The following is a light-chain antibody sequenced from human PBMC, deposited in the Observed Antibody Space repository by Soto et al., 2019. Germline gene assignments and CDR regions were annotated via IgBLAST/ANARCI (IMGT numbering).Light chain of an antibody. CDR2: WAS. CDR1: QSLLYSSNNKNF. J-gene: IGKJ5*01. Sequence: DIVMTQSPDSLAVSLGERATINCKSSQSLLYSSNNKNFLAWYQQKPGQPPKLLFYWASTRQSGVPDRFSGSGSGTDFTLTITSVRAEDVAVYYCQQYYSSLAITLGQGTRLEIK. CDR3: QQYYSSLAIT. V-gene: IGKV4-1*01.